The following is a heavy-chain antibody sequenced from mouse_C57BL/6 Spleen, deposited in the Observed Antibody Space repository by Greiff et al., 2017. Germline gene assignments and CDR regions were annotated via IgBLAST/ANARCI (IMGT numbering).Heavy chain of an antibody. V-gene: IGHV5-16*01. J-gene: IGHJ2*01. Sequence: EVMLVESEGGLVQPGSSMKLSCTASGFTFSDYYMAWVRQVPEKGLEWVANINYDGSSTYYLDSLKSRFIISRDNAKNILYLQMSSLKSEDTATYYCARTAQNYFDYWGQGTTLTVSS. CDR3: ARTAQNYFDY. D-gene: IGHD3-2*02. CDR2: INYDGSST. CDR1: GFTFSDYY.